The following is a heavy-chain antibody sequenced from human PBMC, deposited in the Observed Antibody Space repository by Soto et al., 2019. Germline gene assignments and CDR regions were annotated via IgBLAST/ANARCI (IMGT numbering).Heavy chain of an antibody. V-gene: IGHV1-46*01. CDR2: VNPNGGGT. Sequence: QVQLVQSGAEVKKPGASVRVSCKASGYNFTSYYMHWVRQAPGQGLEWMGIVNPNGGGTSYAQKFQGRDTMTRDTSTSPVYMELTGMRSEDTAVYYCARAGEWLQLDYWGQGTLVTVSS. D-gene: IGHD5-12*01. CDR3: ARAGEWLQLDY. CDR1: GYNFTSYY. J-gene: IGHJ4*02.